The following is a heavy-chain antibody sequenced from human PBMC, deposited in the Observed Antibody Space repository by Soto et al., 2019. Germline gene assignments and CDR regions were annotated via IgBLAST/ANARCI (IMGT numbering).Heavy chain of an antibody. Sequence: QVQLQESGPGLVKPSGTLSLTCAVSGGSVTNDNWWSWVRQPPGKGLEWIGEIYHSGSTSYNPSLKSRVTISIDNSNNQFSLKLNSVPAADTAVYYCASGGGGGNYWGQGTLVTVSS. D-gene: IGHD3-16*01. CDR3: ASGGGGGNY. J-gene: IGHJ4*02. V-gene: IGHV4-4*02. CDR1: GGSVTNDNW. CDR2: IYHSGST.